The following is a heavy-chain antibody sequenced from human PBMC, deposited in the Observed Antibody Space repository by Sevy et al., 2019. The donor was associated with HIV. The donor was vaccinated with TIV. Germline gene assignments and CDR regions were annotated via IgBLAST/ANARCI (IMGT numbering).Heavy chain of an antibody. CDR2: IYHSGST. CDR1: GGSISSGGYS. Sequence: SETLSLTCAVSGGSISSGGYSWSWIRQPPGKGLEWIGYIYHSGSTYYNPSLKSRVTISVDRSKNQFSLKLSSVTAADTAVYYCARGYSRGYGYGYVPYYFDYWGQGTLVTVSS. CDR3: ARGYSRGYGYGYVPYYFDY. J-gene: IGHJ4*02. V-gene: IGHV4-30-2*01. D-gene: IGHD5-18*01.